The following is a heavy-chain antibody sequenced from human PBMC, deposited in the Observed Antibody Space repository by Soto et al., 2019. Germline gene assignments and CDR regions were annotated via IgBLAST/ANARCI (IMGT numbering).Heavy chain of an antibody. D-gene: IGHD6-19*01. J-gene: IGHJ6*02. Sequence: QVQLVQSGAEVKKPGSSVKVSCKASGGTFSSYAISWVRQAPGQELEWMGGIIPIFGTANYAQKFQGRVTITADKSTSTAYRELSSLRSEDTAVYYCAGEAGRQSYSGMDVWGQGTTVTVSS. CDR2: IIPIFGTA. CDR1: GGTFSSYA. V-gene: IGHV1-69*06. CDR3: AGEAGRQSYSGMDV.